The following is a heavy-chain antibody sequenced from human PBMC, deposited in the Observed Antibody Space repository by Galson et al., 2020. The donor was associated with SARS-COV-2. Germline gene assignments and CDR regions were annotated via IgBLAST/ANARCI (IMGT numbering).Heavy chain of an antibody. V-gene: IGHV4-34*01. J-gene: IGHJ4*02. CDR1: GGSFSGYY. Sequence: SETLSLTCAVYGGSFSGYYWSWIRQPPGKGLEWIGEINHSGSTNYNPSLKSRVTISVDTSKNQFSLKLSSVTAADTAVYYCASPGGIWGSYRHFDYWGQGTLVTVSS. CDR2: INHSGST. D-gene: IGHD3-16*02. CDR3: ASPGGIWGSYRHFDY.